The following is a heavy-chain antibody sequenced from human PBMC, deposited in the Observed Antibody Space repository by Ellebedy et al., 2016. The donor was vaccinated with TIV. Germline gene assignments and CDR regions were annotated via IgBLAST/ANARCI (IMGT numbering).Heavy chain of an antibody. D-gene: IGHD4-17*01. J-gene: IGHJ4*02. CDR1: GFTFSSFS. CDR3: ARALTTGAYYFDY. V-gene: IGHV3-21*01. CDR2: ISSSSGYI. Sequence: GESLKISCSASGFTFSSFSMNWVRQAPGKGLEWVSSISSSSGYIYYADSVRGRFTISRDNAKNSGHLQMNSLRTEDTAVYYCARALTTGAYYFDYWGQGTLVTVSS.